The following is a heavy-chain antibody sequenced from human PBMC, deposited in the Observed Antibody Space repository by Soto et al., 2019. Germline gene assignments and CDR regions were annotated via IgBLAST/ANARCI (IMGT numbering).Heavy chain of an antibody. CDR1: GFPVSSYD. CDR3: ARSWPPRRYYYYGMDV. Sequence: WGSLRVSCAASGFPVSSYDMHWVRQATGKGLEWVSAIGTAVDTYYPGSVKGRFTISRENAKNSLYLQMNSLRAGDTAVYYCARSWPPRRYYYYGMDVWRHVTTAPVS. D-gene: IGHD6-6*01. J-gene: IGHJ6*02. CDR2: IGTAVDT. V-gene: IGHV3-13*01.